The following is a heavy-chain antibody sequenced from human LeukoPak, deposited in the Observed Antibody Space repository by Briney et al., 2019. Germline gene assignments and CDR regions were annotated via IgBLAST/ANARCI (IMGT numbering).Heavy chain of an antibody. D-gene: IGHD4-23*01. CDR2: FSGSGGTT. Sequence: GGSLRLSCAASGFTFSSYSMNWVRQAPGKGLEWVSTFSGSGGTTYYTDSVKGRFTISRDNSKNTLYLQMNSLRAEDTAVYYCARDQDSDYGGNSGLYYYYGMDVWGQGTTVTVSS. CDR1: GFTFSSYS. CDR3: ARDQDSDYGGNSGLYYYYGMDV. J-gene: IGHJ6*02. V-gene: IGHV3-23*01.